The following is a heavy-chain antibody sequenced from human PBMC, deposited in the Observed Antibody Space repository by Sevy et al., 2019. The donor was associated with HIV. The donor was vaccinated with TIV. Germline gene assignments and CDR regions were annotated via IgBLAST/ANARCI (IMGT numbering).Heavy chain of an antibody. D-gene: IGHD2-2*01. J-gene: IGHJ5*02. V-gene: IGHV3-33*01. CDR2: ISFDENIE. CDR3: VRDRYRSTSRCYNWIDP. Sequence: GGYLRLSCAASGFAFNTFGMHWVRRAPGKGLEWMAFISFDENIEYYADSVKGRFTISRDNSNNMLYLQMNSLRAEDTALYYYVRDRYRSTSRCYNWIDPWGQGTLVTVSS. CDR1: GFAFNTFG.